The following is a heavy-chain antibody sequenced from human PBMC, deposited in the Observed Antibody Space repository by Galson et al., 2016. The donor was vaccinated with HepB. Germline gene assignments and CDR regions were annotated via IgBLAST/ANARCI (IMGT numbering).Heavy chain of an antibody. J-gene: IGHJ4*02. V-gene: IGHV1-18*01. CDR2: ISVYNGNT. CDR1: GYTFNDYG. D-gene: IGHD3-16*01. CDR3: GKHGGFDY. Sequence: SVKVSCKASGYTFNDYGITWVRQAPGQGLEWMGWISVYNGNTNHARKVQDRVTMTTDTSRSTAYMELRSLRSDDTAIYYCGKHGGFDYWGQGALVTVSS.